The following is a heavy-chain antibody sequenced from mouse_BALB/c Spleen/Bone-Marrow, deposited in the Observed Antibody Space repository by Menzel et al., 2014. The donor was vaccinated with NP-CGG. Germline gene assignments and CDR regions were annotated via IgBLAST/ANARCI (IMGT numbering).Heavy chain of an antibody. CDR3: ARDDGFAY. Sequence: QVQLQQSGAELVRPGSSVKISCKASGYAFSSYWMNWVKQRPGQGLEWIGQIYPGDGDTNYNGKFKGKATMTVDKSSSTAYMQLSSLTSEDSAVYFCARDDGFAYWGQGTLVTVSA. D-gene: IGHD2-12*01. CDR1: GYAFSSYW. V-gene: IGHV1-80*01. J-gene: IGHJ3*01. CDR2: IYPGDGDT.